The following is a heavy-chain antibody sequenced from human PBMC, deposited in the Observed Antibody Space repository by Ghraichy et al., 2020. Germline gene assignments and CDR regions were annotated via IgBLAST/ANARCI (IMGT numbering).Heavy chain of an antibody. CDR3: ARAGIVPSAMGTFDV. CDR2: LSGNGGT. Sequence: GGSLRLSCAASGFAVSGIFINWVRQAPGKGLELVSVLSGNGGTHFADSVRGRFSISRDNSNNTVYLQMDSLRVEDTAVYYCARAGIVPSAMGTFDVWGQGTLVTVSS. V-gene: IGHV3-66*01. D-gene: IGHD2-2*01. J-gene: IGHJ3*01. CDR1: GFAVSGIF.